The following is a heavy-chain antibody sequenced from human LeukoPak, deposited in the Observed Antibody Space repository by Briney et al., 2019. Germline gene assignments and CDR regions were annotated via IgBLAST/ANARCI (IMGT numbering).Heavy chain of an antibody. CDR2: IYYSGST. J-gene: IGHJ3*02. V-gene: IGHV4-59*01. Sequence: SETLSLTCTVPGGSISSYYWSWIRQPPGKGLEWIGYIYYSGSTNYNPSLKSRVTISVDTSKNQFSLKLSSVTAADTAVYYCASAPAAGNRMIGAFDIWGQGTMVTVSS. CDR3: ASAPAAGNRMIGAFDI. D-gene: IGHD6-13*01. CDR1: GGSISSYY.